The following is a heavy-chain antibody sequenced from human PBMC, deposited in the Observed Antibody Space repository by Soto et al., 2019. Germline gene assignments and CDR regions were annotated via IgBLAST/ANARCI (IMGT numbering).Heavy chain of an antibody. CDR2: IDPSDSYT. CDR1: GYSFTSYW. CDR3: VRRTAPLPGGGLDG. J-gene: IGHJ6*02. D-gene: IGHD2-8*02. V-gene: IGHV5-10-1*01. Sequence: VESLKISCKGSGYSFTSYWISWVRQMPGKGLEWMGRIDPSDSYTNYSPSFQGHVTISADKSISTAYLQWSSLKASDTAMYYCVRRTAPLPGGGLDGWGQVTTVTVAS.